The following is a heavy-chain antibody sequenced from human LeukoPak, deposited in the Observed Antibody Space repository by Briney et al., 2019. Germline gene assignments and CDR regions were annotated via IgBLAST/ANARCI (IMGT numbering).Heavy chain of an antibody. CDR1: GFIFSSYW. D-gene: IGHD2-15*01. V-gene: IGHV3-7*01. CDR3: ARDPYCSGGSCYLDY. Sequence: GGSLRLSCAASGFIFSSYWMSWVRQAPGKGLEWVANIKQDGSEKYYVDSVKGRFTISRDNAKNSLYLQMNSLRAEDTAVYYCARDPYCSGGSCYLDYWGQGTLVTVSS. CDR2: IKQDGSEK. J-gene: IGHJ4*02.